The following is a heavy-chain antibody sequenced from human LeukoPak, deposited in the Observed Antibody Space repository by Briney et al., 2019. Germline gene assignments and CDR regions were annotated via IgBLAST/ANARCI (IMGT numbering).Heavy chain of an antibody. V-gene: IGHV3-48*03. CDR3: AGKEIGRSSWYYYYYYMDV. CDR1: GFTFSSYA. D-gene: IGHD6-13*01. Sequence: GGSLRLSCAASGFTFSSYAMHWVRQAPGKGLEWVSYISSSGGTIYYADSVKGRFTISRDNAKNSLYLQMNSLRAEDTAVYYCAGKEIGRSSWYYYYYYMDVWGKGTTVTISS. CDR2: ISSSGGTI. J-gene: IGHJ6*03.